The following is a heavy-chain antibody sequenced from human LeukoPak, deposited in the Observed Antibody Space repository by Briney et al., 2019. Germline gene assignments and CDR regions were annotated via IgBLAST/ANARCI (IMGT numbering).Heavy chain of an antibody. CDR3: ARESDYGDYITPYYFDY. V-gene: IGHV4-59*12. J-gene: IGHJ4*02. D-gene: IGHD4-17*01. CDR2: ISYSWST. Sequence: SETLSLSCTVSGGSISSYYWSWIRQPPGKGLEWIGYISYSWSTNYNPSLNSRVTMSVDTSKNQFSLKVTSVTAADTAVYYCARESDYGDYITPYYFDYWGQGTLVTVSS. CDR1: GGSISSYY.